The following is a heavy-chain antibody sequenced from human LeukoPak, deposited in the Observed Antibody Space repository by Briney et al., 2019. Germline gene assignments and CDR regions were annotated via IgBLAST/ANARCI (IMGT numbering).Heavy chain of an antibody. Sequence: PSETLSLTCTVSGDSIGSSRYYWGWIRQPPGEGLEWIGRIYYSGITYYNPSLKSRVTMSVDTSKNHFSLKLTSVAAADTAVYYCARHGGYCSGASCSGVWFDPWGQGTLVTVSS. J-gene: IGHJ5*02. CDR2: IYYSGIT. CDR3: ARHGGYCSGASCSGVWFDP. D-gene: IGHD2-15*01. V-gene: IGHV4-39*01. CDR1: GDSIGSSRYY.